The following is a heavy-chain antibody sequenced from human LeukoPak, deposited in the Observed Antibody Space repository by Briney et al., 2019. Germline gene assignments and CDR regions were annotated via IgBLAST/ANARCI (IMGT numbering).Heavy chain of an antibody. CDR2: IYYSGST. CDR1: DGSTSSSDYY. D-gene: IGHD6-19*01. V-gene: IGHV4-39*01. CDR3: ARIPPNSSGWSWYFDL. Sequence: SETLSLTCTVSDGSTSSSDYYCGWIRQPPGKGLEWIGTIYYSGSTYYNPSLKSRVTISLDTSKKQFSLRLSSVTAADTAVYYCARIPPNSSGWSWYFDLWGRGTLVTISS. J-gene: IGHJ2*01.